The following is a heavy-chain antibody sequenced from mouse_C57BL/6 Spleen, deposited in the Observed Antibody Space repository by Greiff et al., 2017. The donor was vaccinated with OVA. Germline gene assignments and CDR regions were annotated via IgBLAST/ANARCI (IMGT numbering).Heavy chain of an antibody. V-gene: IGHV1-69*01. CDR3: ARGNSNYFDY. J-gene: IGHJ2*01. CDR1: GYTFTSYW. D-gene: IGHD2-5*01. CDR2: IDPSDSYT. Sequence: QVQLQQPGAELVMPGASVKLSCKASGYTFTSYWMHWVKQRPGQGLEWIGEIDPSDSYTNYNQKFKGKSTLTVDKSSSTAYMQLSSLTSEDSAVYYCARGNSNYFDYWGKGTTLTVSS.